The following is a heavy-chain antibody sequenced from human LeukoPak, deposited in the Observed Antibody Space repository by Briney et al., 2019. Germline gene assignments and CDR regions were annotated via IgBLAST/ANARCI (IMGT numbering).Heavy chain of an antibody. CDR1: GFTFNRCW. J-gene: IGHJ1*01. CDR2: INPDGRDT. D-gene: IGHD2-21*02. Sequence: GGSLRLSCVVSGFTFNRCWMNWVRLAPGKGLEWVAHINPDGRDTYYVDSVKGRFTISRDNAQNSMYLQMNSLRVEDTAVYYCTSWGDTTAEYFQRWGQGTLVTVSS. V-gene: IGHV3-7*01. CDR3: TSWGDTTAEYFQR.